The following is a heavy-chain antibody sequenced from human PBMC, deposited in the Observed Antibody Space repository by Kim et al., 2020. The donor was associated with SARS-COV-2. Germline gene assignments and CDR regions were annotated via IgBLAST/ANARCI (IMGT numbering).Heavy chain of an antibody. CDR2: ISCPGDST. Sequence: GGSLRLSCVGYGFTFSNYDMGLVRPAPCEWLAWVSIISCPGDSTTYADSMRGRFTISRDNSKNTLYVQMNSLRADDTAIYYCATRPWNGGGCYFQSWGQGTLVTVSS. CDR1: GFTFSNYD. V-gene: IGHV3-23*01. J-gene: IGHJ4*02. D-gene: IGHD6-19*01. CDR3: ATRPWNGGGCYFQS.